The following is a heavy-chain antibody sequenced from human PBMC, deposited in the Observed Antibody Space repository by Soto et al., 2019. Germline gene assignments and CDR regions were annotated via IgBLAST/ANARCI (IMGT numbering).Heavy chain of an antibody. CDR3: ARLPGGGYCSTTSCLRYGMDV. CDR1: GYTFTSYG. V-gene: IGHV1-18*01. Sequence: QVQLVQSGAEVKKPGASVKVSCKASGYTFTSYGISWERQAPGQGLEWMGWISAYNGNTNYAQKPQGRVTMPTDTTTTTAYMELRSPRSDDTAVYYCARLPGGGYCSTTSCLRYGMDVWGQGTTVTVSS. J-gene: IGHJ6*02. D-gene: IGHD2-2*01. CDR2: ISAYNGNT.